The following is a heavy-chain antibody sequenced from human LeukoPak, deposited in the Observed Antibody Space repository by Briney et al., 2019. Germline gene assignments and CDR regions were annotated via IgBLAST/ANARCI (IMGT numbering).Heavy chain of an antibody. CDR2: ISSSSSHI. Sequence: GGSLRLSCAASGFTFSSHSMNWVRQAPGKGLEWVSSISSSSSHIYYADSVRGRFTISRDNAKNSLFLQMSSLRAEDTAVYYCAGETFYYGSGSSTMDVWGKGTTVTVSS. V-gene: IGHV3-21*01. D-gene: IGHD3-10*01. J-gene: IGHJ6*04. CDR3: AGETFYYGSGSSTMDV. CDR1: GFTFSSHS.